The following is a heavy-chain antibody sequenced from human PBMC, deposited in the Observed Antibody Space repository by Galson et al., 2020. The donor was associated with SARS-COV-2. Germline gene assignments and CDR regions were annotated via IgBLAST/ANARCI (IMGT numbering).Heavy chain of an antibody. J-gene: IGHJ4*02. Sequence: SETLSLTCAVYGGSFSGYYWSWIRQPPGKGLEWIGEINHSGSTNYNPSLKSRVTISVDTSKNQFSLKLSSVTAADTAVYYCARTTPLGYYFDYWGQGTLVTVSS. CDR1: GGSFSGYY. CDR3: ARTTPLGYYFDY. CDR2: INHSGST. D-gene: IGHD1-26*01. V-gene: IGHV4-34*01.